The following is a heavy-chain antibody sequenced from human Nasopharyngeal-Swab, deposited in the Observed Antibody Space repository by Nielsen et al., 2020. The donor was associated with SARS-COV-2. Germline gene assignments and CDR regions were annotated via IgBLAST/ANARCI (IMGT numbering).Heavy chain of an antibody. CDR2: TYYRSKWYN. J-gene: IGHJ6*03. CDR3: ARARGAYGDYYYYYYTDV. D-gene: IGHD4-17*01. Sequence: SETLSLTCALSGDSVSSSSAAWNWIRQSPSRGLEWLGRTYYRSKWYNDYAVSVKSRIIINPDTSKNQFSLHLNSVTPEDTAVYYCARARGAYGDYYYYYYTDVWGKGTTVTVSS. V-gene: IGHV6-1*01. CDR1: GDSVSSSSAA.